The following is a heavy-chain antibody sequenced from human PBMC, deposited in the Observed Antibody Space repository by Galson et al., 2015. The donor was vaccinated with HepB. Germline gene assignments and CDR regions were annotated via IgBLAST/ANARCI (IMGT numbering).Heavy chain of an antibody. V-gene: IGHV3-23*01. D-gene: IGHD6-19*01. CDR3: AKGTYSSGWYPLEYYFDY. Sequence: SLRLSCAASGFTFSSYAMSWVRQAPGKGLEWVSAISGSGGSTYYADSVKGRFTISRDNSKNTLYLQMNSLRAEDTAVYYCAKGTYSSGWYPLEYYFDYWGQGTLVTVSS. CDR2: ISGSGGST. CDR1: GFTFSSYA. J-gene: IGHJ4*02.